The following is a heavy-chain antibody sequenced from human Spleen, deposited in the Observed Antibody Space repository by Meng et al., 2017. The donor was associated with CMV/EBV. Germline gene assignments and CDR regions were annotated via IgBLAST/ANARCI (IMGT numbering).Heavy chain of an antibody. V-gene: IGHV1-2*02. J-gene: IGHJ3*02. CDR3: ARWGAVAGIDGLDI. CDR2: INPNGGVT. CDR1: GYTFTGYD. Sequence: ASVKVSCKASGYTFTGYDINWVRQATGQGFEWMGWINPNGGVTNYAQKFQGRVTMTRDTSITTVYMELSRLRSDDTAVYYCARWGAVAGIDGLDIWGQGTMVTVSS. D-gene: IGHD6-19*01.